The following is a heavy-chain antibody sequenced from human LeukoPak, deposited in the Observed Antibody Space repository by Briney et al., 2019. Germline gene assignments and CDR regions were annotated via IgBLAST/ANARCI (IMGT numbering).Heavy chain of an antibody. CDR2: IYPGDSDT. J-gene: IGHJ6*02. Sequence: GESLKISCKGSGYSFTSYWIGWVRQMPGKGLEWMGIIYPGDSDTRYSSSFQGQVTISADKSISTAYLQWSSLKASDTAMYYCARHSSVEMATIFGNSPYYYYYGMDVWGQGTTVTVSS. CDR1: GYSFTSYW. CDR3: ARHSSVEMATIFGNSPYYYYYGMDV. V-gene: IGHV5-51*01. D-gene: IGHD5-24*01.